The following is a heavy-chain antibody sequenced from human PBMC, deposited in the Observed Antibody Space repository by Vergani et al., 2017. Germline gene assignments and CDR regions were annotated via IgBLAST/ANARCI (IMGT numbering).Heavy chain of an antibody. J-gene: IGHJ4*02. CDR1: GESIRSGSHY. CDR3: AKSRPYCSNGSCPDI. V-gene: IGHV4-61*02. Sequence: QVKLQESGPGLLKPSQTLSLTCTVSGESIRSGSHYWSWIRQPAGKGPEWIGHIHTGGSTDLNPSFKSRVSISVATSKGQFSLKTNSVTVADTAVYYCAKSRPYCSNGSCPDIWGQGTLVTGSS. CDR2: IHTGGST. D-gene: IGHD2-8*01.